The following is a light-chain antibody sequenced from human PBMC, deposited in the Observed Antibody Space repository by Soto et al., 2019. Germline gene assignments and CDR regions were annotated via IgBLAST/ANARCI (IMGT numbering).Light chain of an antibody. CDR1: QSVSSSY. CDR2: GAS. CDR3: LQDYNYPRT. V-gene: IGKV3D-7*01. Sequence: EIGWTQSPGTLSLSPGERATLSCRASQSVSSSYLAWYQRKPGQAPRLLIYGASSRATGIPDRFSGSGSGTDFTLTISSLQPEDFATYYCLQDYNYPRTFGQGTMV. J-gene: IGKJ1*01.